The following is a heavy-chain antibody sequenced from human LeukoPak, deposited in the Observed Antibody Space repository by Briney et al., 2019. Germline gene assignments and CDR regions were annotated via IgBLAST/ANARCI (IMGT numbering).Heavy chain of an antibody. CDR2: IKQDGSEK. V-gene: IGHV3-7*01. J-gene: IGHJ3*02. CDR1: GLTFSTSP. D-gene: IGHD2-2*01. CDR3: ARRYCSSTSCHGRREDAFDI. Sequence: GGSLRLSCAASGLTFSTSPMNWVRLAPGKGLEWVANIKQDGSEKYYVDSVKGRFTISRDNAKNSLYLQMNSLRAEDTAVYYCARRYCSSTSCHGRREDAFDIWGQGTMVTVSS.